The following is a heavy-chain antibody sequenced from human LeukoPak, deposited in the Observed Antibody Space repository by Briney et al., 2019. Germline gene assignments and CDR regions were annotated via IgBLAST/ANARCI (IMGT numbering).Heavy chain of an antibody. D-gene: IGHD2-21*02. V-gene: IGHV3-11*03. CDR2: ITSTSSYT. CDR3: VKSGGYATAIRYFDL. CDR1: GFPFSDYY. J-gene: IGHJ2*01. Sequence: GGSLRLSCAASGFPFSDYYMTWIRQAPGKGLEWLSYITSTSSYTNYADSVKGRFTISRDNAKNSLYLQMDSLRTEDTALYYCVKSGGYATAIRYFDLWGRGTLVTVSS.